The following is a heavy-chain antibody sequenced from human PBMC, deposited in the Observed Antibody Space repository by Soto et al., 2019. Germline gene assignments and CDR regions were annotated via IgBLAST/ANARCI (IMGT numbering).Heavy chain of an antibody. V-gene: IGHV1-69*06. Sequence: QVQLVQSGAEVKKPGSSVEVSCKASGGTFSIYAISWVRQAPGQGLEWMGGFIPLYETANYAQKFQGRVTLTADKSTSTAYMELSSLRSVDTAVYYCAIPSKWNYVYYFYGMDVWGQGTTVTVSS. J-gene: IGHJ6*02. CDR1: GGTFSIYA. CDR3: AIPSKWNYVYYFYGMDV. D-gene: IGHD3-16*01. CDR2: FIPLYETA.